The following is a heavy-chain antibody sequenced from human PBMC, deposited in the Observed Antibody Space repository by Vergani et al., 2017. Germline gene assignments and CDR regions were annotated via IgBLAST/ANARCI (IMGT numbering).Heavy chain of an antibody. Sequence: QVQMVQSGAEVKKPGSSVKVSCKASGGTFSSYAISWVRQAPGQGLEWMGRIIPILGIANYAQKFQGRVTITADKSTSTAYMELSSLRSEDTAVYYCASSSGWSHDAFDIWGQGTMVTVSS. D-gene: IGHD6-19*01. CDR2: IIPILGIA. CDR1: GGTFSSYA. J-gene: IGHJ3*02. V-gene: IGHV1-69*04. CDR3: ASSSGWSHDAFDI.